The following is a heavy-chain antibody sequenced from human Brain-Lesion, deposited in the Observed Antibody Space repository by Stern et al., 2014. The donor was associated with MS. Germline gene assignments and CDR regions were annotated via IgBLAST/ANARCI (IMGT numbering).Heavy chain of an antibody. CDR2: IHHSGST. D-gene: IGHD3-3*02. CDR3: ARVVISAMFGAGGWIDP. V-gene: IGHV4-4*02. J-gene: IGHJ5*02. CDR1: GGSMSSSNW. Sequence: VQLVESGPGLVKPSGTLSLTCAVSGGSMSSSNWWSWVRQAPGKGLEWVGEIHHSGSTDYNPSLRSRVTISVDKAKNQFSLKLNYLTAADTAVYYCARVVISAMFGAGGWIDPWGQGTLVTVSS.